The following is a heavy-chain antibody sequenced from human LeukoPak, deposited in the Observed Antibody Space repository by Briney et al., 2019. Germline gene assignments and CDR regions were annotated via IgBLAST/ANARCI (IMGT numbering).Heavy chain of an antibody. J-gene: IGHJ4*02. D-gene: IGHD4-17*01. CDR3: AKVNDYGDYVSFDY. Sequence: GGSLSLSCAASGFTFSSYGMHWVRQAPGKGLEWVAFIRYDGSNKYYADSVKGRFTISRDNSKNTLYLQMNSLRAEDTAVYYCAKVNDYGDYVSFDYWGQGTLVTVSS. V-gene: IGHV3-30*02. CDR2: IRYDGSNK. CDR1: GFTFSSYG.